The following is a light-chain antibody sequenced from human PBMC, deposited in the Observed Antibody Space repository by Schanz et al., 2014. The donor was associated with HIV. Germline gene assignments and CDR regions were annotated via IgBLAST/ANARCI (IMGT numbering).Light chain of an antibody. J-gene: IGLJ3*02. CDR2: DVR. CDR1: SSDIGGSDY. CDR3: CSYAVSSTVV. Sequence: QSVLTQPASVSGSPGQSITISCSGTSSDIGGSDYVSWYQQHPGRAPKVLIYDVRDRPSGVSNRFSGSKSGNTASLTISGLQAEDEADYYCCSYAVSSTVVFGGGTKLTVL. V-gene: IGLV2-14*03.